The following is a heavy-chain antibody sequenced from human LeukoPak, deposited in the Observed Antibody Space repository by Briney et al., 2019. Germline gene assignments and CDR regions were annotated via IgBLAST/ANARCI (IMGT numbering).Heavy chain of an antibody. J-gene: IGHJ5*02. CDR2: ISGSGGST. V-gene: IGHV3-23*01. D-gene: IGHD6-6*01. Sequence: GGSLRLSCAASGFTFSSYAISGVRQAPGKGLEWVSAISGSGGSTYYADSVKGRFTISRDNSKNTLYLQMTTLRAEDTAVYYCAKRPWFDPWGQGTLVTVSS. CDR1: GFTFSSYA. CDR3: AKRPWFDP.